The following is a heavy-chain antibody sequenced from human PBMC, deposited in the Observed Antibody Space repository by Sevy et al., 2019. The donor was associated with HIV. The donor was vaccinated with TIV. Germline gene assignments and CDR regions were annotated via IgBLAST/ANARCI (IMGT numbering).Heavy chain of an antibody. D-gene: IGHD6-6*01. Sequence: SETLSLTCTVSGASISNYYWSWIRQPPGKGLEWIAYLYYGGRTNYNPSLKSRVTISVDKSKNQLSLKLISVTAADTAVYYCARHSIAARSWYFDLWGRGTLVTVSS. CDR2: LYYGGRT. V-gene: IGHV4-59*01. CDR1: GASISNYY. CDR3: ARHSIAARSWYFDL. J-gene: IGHJ2*01.